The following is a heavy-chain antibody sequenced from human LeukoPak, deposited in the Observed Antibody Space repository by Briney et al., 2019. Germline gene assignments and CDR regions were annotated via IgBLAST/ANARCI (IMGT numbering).Heavy chain of an antibody. J-gene: IGHJ4*02. CDR1: GVSITSDTYC. CDR2: ILHSGST. CDR3: ARTRDFWSGYFDY. D-gene: IGHD3-3*01. V-gene: IGHV4-30-2*01. Sequence: SQTLSLTCAVSGVSITSDTYCWSWIRQPPGKGLEWIGYILHSGSTYYNPSLKSRVTISIDTSKSQFSLKLSSVTAADTAVYYCARTRDFWSGYFDYWSQGTLVTVSS.